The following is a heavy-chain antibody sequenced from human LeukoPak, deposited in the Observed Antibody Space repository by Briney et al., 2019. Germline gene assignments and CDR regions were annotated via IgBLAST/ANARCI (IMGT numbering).Heavy chain of an antibody. D-gene: IGHD3-22*01. CDR2: ISGSGGST. Sequence: GGSLRLSCAASGFTFSSYAMSWVRQAPGKGLEWGSAISGSGGSTYYADSVKGRFTISRDNSKNTLYLQMNSLRAEDTAVYYCAKDQDVGYYDSSGYYDYWGQGTLVTVSS. CDR3: AKDQDVGYYDSSGYYDY. CDR1: GFTFSSYA. J-gene: IGHJ4*02. V-gene: IGHV3-23*01.